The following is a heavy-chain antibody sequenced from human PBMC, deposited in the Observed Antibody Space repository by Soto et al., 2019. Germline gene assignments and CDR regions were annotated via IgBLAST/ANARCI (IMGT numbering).Heavy chain of an antibody. J-gene: IGHJ6*02. D-gene: IGHD4-17*01. CDR1: GFSFSTYP. Sequence: GGSLRLSCAASGFSFSTYPMTWVRQAPGKRLEGVSSISGSGGDTYYIDSVKGRFTISRDNSKSTVYLQMNSLRAEDTAVYYCAKILSTVTTYYYGMDVWGQGTTVTVSS. V-gene: IGHV3-23*01. CDR2: ISGSGGDT. CDR3: AKILSTVTTYYYGMDV.